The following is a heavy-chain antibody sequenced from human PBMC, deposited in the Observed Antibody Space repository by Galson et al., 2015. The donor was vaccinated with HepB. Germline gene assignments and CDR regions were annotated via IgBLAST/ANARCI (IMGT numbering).Heavy chain of an antibody. CDR3: ATGRPTIFGVVIYPYYMDV. CDR1: GYTLTELS. J-gene: IGHJ6*03. CDR2: FDPEDGET. Sequence: SVKVSCKVSGYTLTELSMHWVRQAPGKGLEWMGGFDPEDGETIYAQKFQGRVTMTEDTSTDTAYMELSSLRSEDTAVYYCATGRPTIFGVVIYPYYMDVWGKGTTVTVSS. D-gene: IGHD3-3*01. V-gene: IGHV1-24*01.